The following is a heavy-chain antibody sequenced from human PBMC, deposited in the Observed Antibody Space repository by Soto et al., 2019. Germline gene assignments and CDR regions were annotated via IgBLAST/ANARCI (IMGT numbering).Heavy chain of an antibody. Sequence: GESLKISWEGSGYSFTTDWSGGVRHMHGKGPALMGIMSPGDPDTRYTTSFPDQVPIAAAKSIRATYLQRSSLKASDTAIYYCARGNRPPTYYFAYWAQGTLVPVSS. D-gene: IGHD1-1*01. CDR2: MSPGDPDT. CDR1: GYSFTTDW. CDR3: ARGNRPPTYYFAY. J-gene: IGHJ4*02. V-gene: IGHV5-51*01.